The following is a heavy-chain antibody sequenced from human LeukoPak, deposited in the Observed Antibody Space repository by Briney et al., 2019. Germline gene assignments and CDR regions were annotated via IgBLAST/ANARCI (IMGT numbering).Heavy chain of an antibody. CDR2: IFYSGST. J-gene: IGHJ4*02. CDR1: GGSISTSNYY. CDR3: ARAAVVRGVIIPDY. Sequence: SETLSLTCTVSGGSISTSNYYWGWIRQPPGKGLEWIGNIFYSGSTYYSPSLKSRVTISLDTSRNQFSLKLSSVTAADTAVYYCARAAVVRGVIIPDYWGQGTLVTVSS. V-gene: IGHV4-39*07. D-gene: IGHD3-10*01.